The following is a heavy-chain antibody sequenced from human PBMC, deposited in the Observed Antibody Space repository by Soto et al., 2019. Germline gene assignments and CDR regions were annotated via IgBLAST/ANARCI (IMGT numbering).Heavy chain of an antibody. CDR1: GFTFSSYS. D-gene: IGHD6-19*01. J-gene: IGHJ4*02. V-gene: IGHV3-48*02. CDR3: ATEWYSSAWSDYYFDS. CDR2: ISSNSRTI. Sequence: GSLRLSCTASGFTFSSYSMNWVRQAPGKGLEWVSFISSNSRTIYYADSVKGRFSISRDNARNSLSLQMNSLRDEDTAVYYCATEWYSSAWSDYYFDSWGQGTLVTVSS.